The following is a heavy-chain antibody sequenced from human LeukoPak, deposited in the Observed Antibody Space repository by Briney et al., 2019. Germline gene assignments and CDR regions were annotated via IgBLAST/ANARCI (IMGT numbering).Heavy chain of an antibody. CDR2: ISAYNGNT. J-gene: IGHJ4*02. Sequence: GASAKVSCKASGYTFTSYGISWVRQAPGQGLEWMGWISAYNGNTNYAQKLQGRVTMTTDTSTSTAYMELRSLRSDDTAVYYCARVRYSSGWYIRPTIDYWGQGTLVTVSS. V-gene: IGHV1-18*01. CDR3: ARVRYSSGWYIRPTIDY. D-gene: IGHD6-19*01. CDR1: GYTFTSYG.